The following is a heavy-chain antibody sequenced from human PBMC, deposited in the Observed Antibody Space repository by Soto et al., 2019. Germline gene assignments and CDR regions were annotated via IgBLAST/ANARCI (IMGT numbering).Heavy chain of an antibody. CDR1: GFNFDKSY. CDR3: SKNNVAPAFVGFEY. D-gene: IGHD2-2*01. J-gene: IGHJ4*02. V-gene: IGHV3-53*01. Sequence: GGSLRLSSAVSGFNFDKSYMSWVRQAPGKGLEWVSILYSGGQTYYTESVRGRFTISRDISKNTLDLQMNRLTADDTAVYYCSKNNVAPAFVGFEYWGQGTLVTVSS. CDR2: LYSGGQT.